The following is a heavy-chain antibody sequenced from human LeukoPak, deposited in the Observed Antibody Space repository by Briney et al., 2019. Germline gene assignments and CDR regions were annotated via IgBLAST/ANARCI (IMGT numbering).Heavy chain of an antibody. CDR1: GGSFSGYY. CDR2: INHSGST. Sequence: PSETLSLTCAVYGGSFSGYYWSWIRQPPGKGLEWIGEINHSGSTNYNPSLKSRVTISVDTSKNQFSLKLSSETAADTAVYYCAAGPDSSSPTFDYWGQGTLVTVSS. D-gene: IGHD6-6*01. CDR3: AAGPDSSSPTFDY. V-gene: IGHV4-34*01. J-gene: IGHJ4*02.